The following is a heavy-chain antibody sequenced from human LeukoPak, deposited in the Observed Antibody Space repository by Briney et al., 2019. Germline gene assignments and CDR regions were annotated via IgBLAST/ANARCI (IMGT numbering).Heavy chain of an antibody. CDR2: ITTSSSYM. Sequence: GGSLRLSCAASGFTFSSYSMNWVRQAPGKGLEWVSSITTSSSYMFYADSVKGRFIISTDNFKNTLYLQKNTLRADDTAVYYCARGAFDWGQGTLVTVSS. J-gene: IGHJ4*02. V-gene: IGHV3-21*01. CDR3: ARGAFD. CDR1: GFTFSSYS.